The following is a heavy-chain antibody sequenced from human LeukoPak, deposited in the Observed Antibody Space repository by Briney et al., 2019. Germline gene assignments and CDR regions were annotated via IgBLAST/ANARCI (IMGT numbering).Heavy chain of an antibody. CDR1: GYTFTSYG. CDR2: ISTYNDNT. J-gene: IGHJ6*02. D-gene: IGHD2-2*01. V-gene: IGHV1-18*01. CDR3: ARTGYCSTTTCYDGYYYYYGMDV. Sequence: ASVKVSCKASGYTFTSYGISWVRQAPGQGLEWMGWISTYNDNTNYAQKLQGRVTMTTDTSTNTAYMELRSLRFDDTAVYYCARTGYCSTTTCYDGYYYYYGMDVWGQGTTVTVSS.